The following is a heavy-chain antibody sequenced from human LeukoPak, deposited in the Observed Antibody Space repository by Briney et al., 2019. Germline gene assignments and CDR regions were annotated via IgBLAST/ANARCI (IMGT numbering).Heavy chain of an antibody. D-gene: IGHD2-15*01. J-gene: IGHJ3*02. Sequence: SETLSLTCTVSGGSISSYYWGWIRQPPGKGLEWIGYIYYSGSTNYNPSLKSRVTISVDTSKNQFSLKLSSVTAADTAVYYCARSELLLLAFDIWGQGTMVTVSS. V-gene: IGHV4-59*01. CDR3: ARSELLLLAFDI. CDR2: IYYSGST. CDR1: GGSISSYY.